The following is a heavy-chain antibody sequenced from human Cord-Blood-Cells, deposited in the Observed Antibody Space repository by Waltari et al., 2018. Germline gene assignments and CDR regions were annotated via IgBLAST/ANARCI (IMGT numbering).Heavy chain of an antibody. D-gene: IGHD5-12*01. J-gene: IGHJ4*02. V-gene: IGHV3-30*18. CDR2: ISDDGSNK. CDR3: AKGGSSGYDFDY. CDR1: GFTFSSYG. Sequence: QVQLVESGGGVVQPGRSLRLSCAASGFTFSSYGMHWVRQAPGKGLGWVAVISDDGSNKYYADSVKGRFTISRDNSKNTLYLQMNSLRAEDTAVYYCAKGGSSGYDFDYWGQGTLVTVSS.